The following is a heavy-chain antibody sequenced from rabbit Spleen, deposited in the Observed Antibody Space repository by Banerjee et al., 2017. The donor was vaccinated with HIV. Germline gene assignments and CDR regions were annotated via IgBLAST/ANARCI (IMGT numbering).Heavy chain of an antibody. CDR3: ARDGAGGSYFAL. J-gene: IGHJ4*01. V-gene: IGHV1S47*01. CDR2: IDPVFGIT. Sequence: QEQVVESGGGLVQPEGSLTLTCTASGSSLSASDFIYWVRQAPGKGLEWIGYIDPVFGITYYANWVNGRFSISRENAQNTVFLQMTSLTAADTATYFCARDGAGGSYFALWGPGTLVTVS. CDR1: GSSLSASD. D-gene: IGHD8-1*01.